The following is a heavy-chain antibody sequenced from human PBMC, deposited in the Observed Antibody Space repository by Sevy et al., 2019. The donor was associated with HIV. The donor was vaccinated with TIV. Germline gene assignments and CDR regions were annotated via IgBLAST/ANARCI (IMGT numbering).Heavy chain of an antibody. V-gene: IGHV1-46*03. CDR2: INPSDVST. Sequence: ASVKVSCKASGYTFTNYYMHWVRQAPGQALEWMGIINPSDVSTVYAQKFQGRVTMTRDTSTSTVYMELSSLRSDDTAVYYCGRTSPRGGFDYWGQGALVTVSS. CDR3: GRTSPRGGFDY. CDR1: GYTFTNYY. D-gene: IGHD3-16*01. J-gene: IGHJ4*02.